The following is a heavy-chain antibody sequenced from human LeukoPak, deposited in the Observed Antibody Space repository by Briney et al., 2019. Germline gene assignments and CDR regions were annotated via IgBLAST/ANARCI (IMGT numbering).Heavy chain of an antibody. CDR1: GGSISSYY. V-gene: IGHV4-59*01. D-gene: IGHD2-8*02. CDR2: IYYSGST. Sequence: SETLSLTCTVSGGSISSYYWSWIRQPPGKGLEWIGYIYYSGSTNYNPPLKSRVTISVDTSKNQFSLKLSSVTAADTAVYYCARDRWRTGYFDLWGRGTLVTVSS. CDR3: ARDRWRTGYFDL. J-gene: IGHJ2*01.